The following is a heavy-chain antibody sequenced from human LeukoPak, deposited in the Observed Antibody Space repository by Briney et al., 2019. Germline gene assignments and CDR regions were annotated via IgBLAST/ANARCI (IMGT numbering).Heavy chain of an antibody. CDR2: VYYRGNT. D-gene: IGHD1-7*01. V-gene: IGHV4-39*07. Sequence: SETLSLTCAVSGGSISSSSYYWGWIRQPPGKGLEWIGSVYYRGNTYYNPSLKSRVTTSVNTSKNQFSLKVSSMTAADTAVYYCARGDWKYGDFDRWGQGTLVTVSS. CDR3: ARGDWKYGDFDR. J-gene: IGHJ4*02. CDR1: GGSISSSSYY.